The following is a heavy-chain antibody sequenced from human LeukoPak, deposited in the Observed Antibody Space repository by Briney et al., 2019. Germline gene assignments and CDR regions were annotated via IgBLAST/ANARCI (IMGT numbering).Heavy chain of an antibody. D-gene: IGHD5-18*01. V-gene: IGHV4-39*07. CDR2: IFYSGSA. CDR3: ARGQRGYTYGYSYYFDY. J-gene: IGHJ4*02. CDR1: GGSISSSSYY. Sequence: SETLSLTCTVSGGSISSSSYYWGWIRQPPGKGLEWIGSIFYSGSAYYNPSLKSRLSISVDTSKNQFSLNLSSVTAADTAVYYCARGQRGYTYGYSYYFDYWGQGTLVTVSS.